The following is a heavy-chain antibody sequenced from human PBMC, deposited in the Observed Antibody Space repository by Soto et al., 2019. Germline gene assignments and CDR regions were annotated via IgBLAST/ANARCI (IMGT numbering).Heavy chain of an antibody. D-gene: IGHD6-13*01. CDR2: IYYSGST. CDR1: GGSISSGDYY. V-gene: IGHV4-30-4*01. J-gene: IGHJ4*02. CDR3: ARATSYSSSSGFDY. Sequence: PSETLSLTCTVSGGSISSGDYYWSWIRQPPGKGLEWIGYIYYSGSTYYNPSLKSRVTISVDTSKNQFSLKLSSVTAADTAVYYCARATSYSSSSGFDYWGQGTLVTVSS.